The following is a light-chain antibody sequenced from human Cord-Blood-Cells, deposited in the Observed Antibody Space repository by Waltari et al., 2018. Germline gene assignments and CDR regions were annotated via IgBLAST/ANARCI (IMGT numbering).Light chain of an antibody. V-gene: IGLV2-11*01. J-gene: IGLJ1*01. CDR3: CSYAGSYTEV. Sequence: QSALTQPRSVSGSPGQSVTISCTGTSSDVGGYNYVSWYQQHPGKAPKLIYDVSKRPSGVPDRFSGSKSGNTASLTISGLQAEDEADYYCCSYAGSYTEVFGTGTKVTVL. CDR2: DVS. CDR1: SSDVGGYNY.